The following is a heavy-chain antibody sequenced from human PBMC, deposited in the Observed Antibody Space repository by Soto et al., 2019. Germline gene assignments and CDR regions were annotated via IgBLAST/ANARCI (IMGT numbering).Heavy chain of an antibody. J-gene: IGHJ4*02. CDR3: ESRRYFESYIDF. V-gene: IGHV3-23*01. CDR1: GFTFSDYA. Sequence: EEHLLGSGGDLVQRGGSLRLSCVGSGFTFSDYAMNWVRQAPGKGLEWVSAISESGSQTYYADSVRGRFTISRDSSKTMRQLQRSGLRAEDTAVYYWESRRYFESYIDFWGQGAQVTVSS. CDR2: ISESGSQT. D-gene: IGHD3-22*01.